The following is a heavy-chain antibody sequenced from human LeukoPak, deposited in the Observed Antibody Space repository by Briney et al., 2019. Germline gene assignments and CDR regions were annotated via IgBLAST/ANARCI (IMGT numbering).Heavy chain of an antibody. J-gene: IGHJ6*03. V-gene: IGHV1-8*01. D-gene: IGHD2-2*01. CDR2: MNPNSGNT. CDR3: ARLGYCSSTSCYDWSQYYYYYYMDV. CDR1: GYTFTSYD. Sequence: ASVKVSCKASGYTFTSYDINWVRQATRQGLEWMGWMNPNSGNTGYAQKFQGRVTMTRNTSISTAYMELSSLRSEDTAVYYCARLGYCSSTSCYDWSQYYYYYYMDVWGKGTTVTVSS.